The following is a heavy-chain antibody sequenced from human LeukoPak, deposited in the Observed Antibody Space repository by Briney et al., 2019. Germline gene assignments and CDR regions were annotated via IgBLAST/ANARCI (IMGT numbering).Heavy chain of an antibody. Sequence: GGSLRLSCAASGFTFSDYYMSWIRQAPGKGLEWVSYIGSSGNNIFYADFLKGRFTISRDNAKKSLYLQMSSLRAEDTAVYYCARVGKAMAAAGFGAFDIWGQGTMVSVSS. CDR3: ARVGKAMAAAGFGAFDI. CDR2: IGSSGNNI. J-gene: IGHJ3*02. D-gene: IGHD6-13*01. V-gene: IGHV3-11*01. CDR1: GFTFSDYY.